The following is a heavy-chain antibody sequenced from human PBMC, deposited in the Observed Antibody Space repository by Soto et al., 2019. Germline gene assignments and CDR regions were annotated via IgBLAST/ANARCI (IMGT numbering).Heavy chain of an antibody. V-gene: IGHV3-23*01. D-gene: IGHD2-2*01. CDR1: GFTFSSYA. Sequence: GGSLRLSCEASGFTFSSYAMSWVRQAPGKGLEWVSGISGSGGSTYYAESVKGRFTISRDNSKNTLYLQMNSLRAEDTAIHYCAKHKVGSCSSSTCLGLDYWGQGTLVTVSS. J-gene: IGHJ4*02. CDR3: AKHKVGSCSSSTCLGLDY. CDR2: ISGSGGST.